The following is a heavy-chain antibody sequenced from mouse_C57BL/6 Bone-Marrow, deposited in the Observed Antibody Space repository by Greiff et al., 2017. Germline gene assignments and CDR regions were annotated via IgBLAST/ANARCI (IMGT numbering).Heavy chain of an antibody. CDR1: GFTFSSYA. D-gene: IGHD1-1*01. J-gene: IGHJ2*01. Sequence: EVQGVESGGGLVKPGGSLKLSCAASGFTFSSYAMSWVRQTPEKRLEWVATISDGGSYTYYPDNVKGRFTISRDNAKNNLYLQMSHLKSEDTAMYYCARDGVSITTEDYFDYWGQGTTLTVSS. CDR3: ARDGVSITTEDYFDY. V-gene: IGHV5-4*01. CDR2: ISDGGSYT.